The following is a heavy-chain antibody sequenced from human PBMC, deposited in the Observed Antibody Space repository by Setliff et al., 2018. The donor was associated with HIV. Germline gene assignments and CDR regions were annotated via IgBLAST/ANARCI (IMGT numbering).Heavy chain of an antibody. CDR1: GVSFSDYY. Sequence: PSETLSLTCAVYGVSFSDYYWGWIRQPPGKGLEWIGEINHSGTTNYNPSLKSRVTISVDTSKKQFSLKLNSVTAADTAVYYCARGVVDYDFWSGSGDYYYMDVWGKGTTVTVSS. CDR3: ARGVVDYDFWSGSGDYYYMDV. J-gene: IGHJ6*03. D-gene: IGHD3-3*01. CDR2: INHSGTT. V-gene: IGHV4-34*01.